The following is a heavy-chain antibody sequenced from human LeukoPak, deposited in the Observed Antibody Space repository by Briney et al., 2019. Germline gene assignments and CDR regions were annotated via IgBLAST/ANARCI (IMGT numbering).Heavy chain of an antibody. J-gene: IGHJ4*02. CDR1: GASVSSGTYY. CDR3: ARDRRYSGYDGLDY. CDR2: IYYSGST. Sequence: PSETLSPTCTVSGASVSSGTYYWSWIRQPPGKGLEWIGYIYYSGSTNSNPSLKSRVTISVDTSKNQFSLRLTSVTAADTAVYYCARDRRYSGYDGLDYWGQGTPVTVSA. D-gene: IGHD5-12*01. V-gene: IGHV4-61*01.